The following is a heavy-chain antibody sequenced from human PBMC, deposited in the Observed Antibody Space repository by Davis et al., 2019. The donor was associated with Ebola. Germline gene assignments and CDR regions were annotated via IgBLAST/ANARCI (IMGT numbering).Heavy chain of an antibody. CDR3: ARGFGGNYYYYGMDV. J-gene: IGHJ6*02. CDR2: IWYDGSNK. D-gene: IGHD4-23*01. V-gene: IGHV3-33*01. Sequence: PGGSLRLSCAASGFTFSSYGMHWVRQAPGKGLEWVAVIWYDGSNKYYADSVKGRFTISRDNSKNTLYLQMNSLRAEDTAVYYCARGFGGNYYYYGMDVWGQGTTVTVSS. CDR1: GFTFSSYG.